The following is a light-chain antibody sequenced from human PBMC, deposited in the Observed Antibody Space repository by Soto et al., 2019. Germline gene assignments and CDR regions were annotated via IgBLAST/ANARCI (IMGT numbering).Light chain of an antibody. J-gene: IGKJ1*01. Sequence: DIQMTQSPSTLSASVGDRVTITCRASQSISSWLAWYQQKPGKAPKLLIYDASSLESGVPSRFSGRGSGTEFTLTISSLQTDDFSTYYCQQYNSYWTFGQGTKVEIK. CDR1: QSISSW. V-gene: IGKV1-5*01. CDR3: QQYNSYWT. CDR2: DAS.